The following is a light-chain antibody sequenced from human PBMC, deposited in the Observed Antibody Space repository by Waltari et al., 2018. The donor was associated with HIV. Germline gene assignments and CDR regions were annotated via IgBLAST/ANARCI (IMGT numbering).Light chain of an antibody. CDR1: QSLLYTSNNKNC. Sequence: DIVMTQSPDSLALSLGERATINCKSRQSLLYTSNNKNCLAWYQQKPGQPPKLLIYWASTRESGVPDRFSGSESETDFTLTISGLQAEDVAVYYCQQFYSSPLTFGQGTSLEIK. CDR3: QQFYSSPLT. CDR2: WAS. J-gene: IGKJ2*01. V-gene: IGKV4-1*01.